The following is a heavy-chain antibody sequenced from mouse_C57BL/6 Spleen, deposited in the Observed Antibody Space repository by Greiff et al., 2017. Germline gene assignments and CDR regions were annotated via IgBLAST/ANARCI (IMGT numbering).Heavy chain of an antibody. Sequence: EVMLVESGGGLVQPKGSLKLSCAASGFSFNTYAMNWVRQAPGKGLEWVARIRSKSNNYATYYADSVKDRFTISRDDSESMLYLQMNNLKTEDTAMYYCVRDYSNLYAMDYWGQGTSVTVSS. V-gene: IGHV10-1*01. CDR1: GFSFNTYA. CDR2: IRSKSNNYAT. J-gene: IGHJ4*01. D-gene: IGHD2-5*01. CDR3: VRDYSNLYAMDY.